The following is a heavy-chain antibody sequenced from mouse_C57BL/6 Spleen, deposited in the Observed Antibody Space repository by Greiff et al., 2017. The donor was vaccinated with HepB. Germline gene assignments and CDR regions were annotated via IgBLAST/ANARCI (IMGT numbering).Heavy chain of an antibody. J-gene: IGHJ2*01. D-gene: IGHD1-1*01. CDR1: GFSLSTFGMG. V-gene: IGHV8-8*01. Sequence: QVTLKVSGPGILQPSQTLSLTCSFSGFSLSTFGMGVGWIRQPSGKGLEWLAHIWWDDDKYYNPALKSRLTISKDTSKNQVFLKIANVDTADTATYYCARQPLITTVVAPGAGYFDYWGQGTTLTVSS. CDR2: IWWDDDK. CDR3: ARQPLITTVVAPGAGYFDY.